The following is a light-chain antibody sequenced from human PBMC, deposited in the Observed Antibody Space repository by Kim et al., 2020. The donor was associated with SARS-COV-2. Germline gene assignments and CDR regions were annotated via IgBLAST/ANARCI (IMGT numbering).Light chain of an antibody. CDR1: KLGDKY. CDR3: QAWDSSIVV. J-gene: IGLJ2*01. CDR2: QVS. V-gene: IGLV3-1*01. Sequence: SYELTQPPSVSVSPGQTASITCSGDKLGDKYACWYQQKPGQSPVLVIYQVSKRPSVIPERFSGSNSGNTATLTISGTQAMDEADYYCQAWDSSIVVFGGGTKLTVL.